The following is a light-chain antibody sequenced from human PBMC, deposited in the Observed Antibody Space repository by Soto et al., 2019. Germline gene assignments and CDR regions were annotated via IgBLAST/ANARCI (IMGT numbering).Light chain of an antibody. J-gene: IGKJ1*01. CDR3: QQYNSFIWT. V-gene: IGKV1-5*03. CDR1: QSISSW. CDR2: KAS. Sequence: DIQITQSPSTLSASVGERVTIMCRASQSISSWLAWYQQKGGKAPKLLISKASNLDSGVPSRFSGSGSGTEFNLTISSLQTEDFATYYCQQYNSFIWTFGQGTKVDIK.